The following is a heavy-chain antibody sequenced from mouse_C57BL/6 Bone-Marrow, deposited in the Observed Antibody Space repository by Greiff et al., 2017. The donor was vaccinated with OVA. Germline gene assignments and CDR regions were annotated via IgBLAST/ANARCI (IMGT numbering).Heavy chain of an antibody. V-gene: IGHV5-17*01. CDR1: GFTFSDYG. CDR2: ISSGSSTI. J-gene: IGHJ2*01. CDR3: ARRDGSSLYYFDY. D-gene: IGHD1-1*01. Sequence: EVQLQESGGGLVKPGGSLKLSCAASGFTFSDYGMHWVRQAPEKGLEWVAYISSGSSTIYYADTVKGRFTISRDNAKNTLFLQMTSLRSEDTAMYYCARRDGSSLYYFDYWGQGTTLTVSS.